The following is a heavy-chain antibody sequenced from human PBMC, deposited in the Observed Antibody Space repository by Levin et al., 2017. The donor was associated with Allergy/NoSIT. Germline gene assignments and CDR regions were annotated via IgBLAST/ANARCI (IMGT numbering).Heavy chain of an antibody. J-gene: IGHJ4*02. V-gene: IGHV3-23*01. CDR2: ISGSGGST. D-gene: IGHD3-22*01. CDR3: AKAAENYDSSGYYYWGPFDY. Sequence: GESLKISCAASGFTFSSYAMSWVRQAPGKGLEWVSAISGSGGSTYYADSVKGRFTISRDNSKNTLYLQMNSLRAEDTAVYYCAKAAENYDSSGYYYWGPFDYWGQGTLVTVSS. CDR1: GFTFSSYA.